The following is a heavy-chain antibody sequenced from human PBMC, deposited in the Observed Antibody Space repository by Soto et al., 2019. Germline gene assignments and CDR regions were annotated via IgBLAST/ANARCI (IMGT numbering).Heavy chain of an antibody. CDR1: GGAFGTYT. CDR3: AKFLASGTYYLHAFGI. CDR2: IVPMFEAP. J-gene: IGHJ3*02. V-gene: IGHV1-69*13. Sequence: ASVKVSCKASGGAFGTYTINWVRQAPGQGLEWMGGIVPMFEAPRYAQRFLGRVTITAVESTTTAYMELKSLTSDDTAVYYCAKFLASGTYYLHAFGIWGQGTMVTVSS. D-gene: IGHD3-10*01.